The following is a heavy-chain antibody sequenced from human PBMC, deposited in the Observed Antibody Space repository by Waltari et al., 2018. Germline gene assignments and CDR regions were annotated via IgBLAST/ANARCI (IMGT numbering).Heavy chain of an antibody. J-gene: IGHJ4*02. CDR3: APSRRERADGSYFDS. CDR2: FDPEDGET. V-gene: IGHV1-24*01. D-gene: IGHD1-26*01. Sequence: QVQLVQSAAEVKKPGASVKVSCNVSGYTPTESPLHWVRQAPGKGLEWMGFFDPEDGETIYAQKFEGRVSMTEDTSTDTAYMELSSLRFEDTALYYCAPSRRERADGSYFDSWGQGTLVTVSS. CDR1: GYTPTESP.